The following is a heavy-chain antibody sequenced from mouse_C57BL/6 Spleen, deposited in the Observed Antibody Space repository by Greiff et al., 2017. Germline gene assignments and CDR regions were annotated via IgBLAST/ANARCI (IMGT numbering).Heavy chain of an antibody. CDR3: ATNGYDSFAY. V-gene: IGHV1-22*01. CDR1: GYTFTDYN. D-gene: IGHD2-2*01. Sequence: EVQLQESGPELVKPGASVKMSCKASGYTFTDYNMHWVKQSHGKSLEWIGYINPNNGGTSYNQKFKGKATLTVNKSSSTAYMELRSLTSEDSAVYYCATNGYDSFAYWGQGTLVTVSA. CDR2: INPNNGGT. J-gene: IGHJ3*01.